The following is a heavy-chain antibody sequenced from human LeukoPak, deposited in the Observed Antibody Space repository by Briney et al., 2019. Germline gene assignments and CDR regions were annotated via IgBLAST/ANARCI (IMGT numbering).Heavy chain of an antibody. CDR2: IYPGDSDT. CDR3: ARCMNSYGAGSSPDY. CDR1: GYGFTSYW. D-gene: IGHD3-10*01. J-gene: IGHJ4*02. V-gene: IGHV5-51*01. Sequence: GAYLQISSKGAGYGFTSYWIGWGRRKPGKGVEWMGIIYPGDSDTRYSPSFKGQVTISADKSISTAYLQWSSLKASDTAMYYCARCMNSYGAGSSPDYWGQGTLVTVSS.